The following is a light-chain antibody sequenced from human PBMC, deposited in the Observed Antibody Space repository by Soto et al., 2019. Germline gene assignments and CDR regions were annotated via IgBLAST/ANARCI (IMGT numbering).Light chain of an antibody. V-gene: IGLV1-47*01. Sequence: QSALTQPPSASGTPGQRVTIFCSGSSSNIGSNYVYWYQQLPGTAPKLLMYRNNQRPSGVPDRFSGSKSGTSASLAIRGLRSEDEADYYCAAWDGSLSGPVFGGGTKLTVL. CDR2: RNN. J-gene: IGLJ2*01. CDR1: SSNIGSNY. CDR3: AAWDGSLSGPV.